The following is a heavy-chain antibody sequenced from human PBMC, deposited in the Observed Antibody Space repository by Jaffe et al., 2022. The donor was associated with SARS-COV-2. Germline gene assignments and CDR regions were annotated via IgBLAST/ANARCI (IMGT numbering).Heavy chain of an antibody. D-gene: IGHD3-10*01. CDR1: GFTFSSYG. CDR2: ISYDGSNK. J-gene: IGHJ4*02. CDR3: VSPFITMVRGVTDY. V-gene: IGHV3-30*03. Sequence: QVQLVESGGGVVQPGRSLRLSCAASGFTFSSYGMHWVRQAPGKGLEWVAVISYDGSNKYYADSVKGRFTISRDNSKNTLYLQMNSLRAEDTAVYYCVSPFITMVRGVTDYWGQGTLVTVSS.